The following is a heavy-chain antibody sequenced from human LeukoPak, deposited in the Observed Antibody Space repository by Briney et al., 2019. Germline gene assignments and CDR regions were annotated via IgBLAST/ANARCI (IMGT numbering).Heavy chain of an antibody. CDR1: GGSISSSSYY. V-gene: IGHV4-39*01. J-gene: IGHJ4*02. D-gene: IGHD2-15*01. CDR2: IYYSGST. CDR3: ATLVGYCSGGSCYYGASMYYFDY. Sequence: SETLSLTGTVSGGSISSSSYYWGWIRQPPGKGLEWIGSIYYSGSTYYNPSLKSRVTISVDTSKNQFSLKLSSVTAADTAVYYCATLVGYCSGGSCYYGASMYYFDYWGQGTLVTVSS.